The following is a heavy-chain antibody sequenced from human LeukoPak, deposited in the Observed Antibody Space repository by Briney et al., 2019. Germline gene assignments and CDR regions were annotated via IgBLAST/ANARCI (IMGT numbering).Heavy chain of an antibody. D-gene: IGHD2/OR15-2a*01. CDR2: ISSSGSTI. J-gene: IGHJ4*02. Sequence: GGSLRLSCAASGFTFSSYEMNWVRQAPGKGLEWVSYISSSGSTIYYADSVKGRFTISRDNAKNSLYLQMNSLRAKDTAVYYCARDFHIFDYWGQGTLVTVSS. V-gene: IGHV3-48*03. CDR1: GFTFSSYE. CDR3: ARDFHIFDY.